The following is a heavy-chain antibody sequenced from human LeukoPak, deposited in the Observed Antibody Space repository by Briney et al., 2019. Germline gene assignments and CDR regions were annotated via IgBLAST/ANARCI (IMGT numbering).Heavy chain of an antibody. CDR3: ARDTSSWPNLDF. Sequence: SETLSLTCTVSGGSISSHYWSWIRQPPGKGLEWIGYIYYSGSTNYNPSLKSRVTISVDTSKRHFSLRLSSVTAADTAVYYCARDTSSWPNLDFWGQGTLVTVSS. D-gene: IGHD6-13*01. J-gene: IGHJ4*02. CDR1: GGSISSHY. CDR2: IYYSGST. V-gene: IGHV4-59*11.